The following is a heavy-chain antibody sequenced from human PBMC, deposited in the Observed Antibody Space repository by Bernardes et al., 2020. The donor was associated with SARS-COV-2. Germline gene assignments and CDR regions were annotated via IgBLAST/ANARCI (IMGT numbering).Heavy chain of an antibody. J-gene: IGHJ4*02. D-gene: IGHD3-16*01. CDR3: AIPGGD. CDR2: ISGSGSRT. V-gene: IGHV3-23*01. Sequence: GGSLRLSCAASGFPFSSYAMGWVRQSPGKGLYWVSTISGSGSRTYYADSVKGRFTISRDNSKNTLILQMNSLSVDDTATYYCAIPGGDWGQGTLVTVSS. CDR1: GFPFSSYA.